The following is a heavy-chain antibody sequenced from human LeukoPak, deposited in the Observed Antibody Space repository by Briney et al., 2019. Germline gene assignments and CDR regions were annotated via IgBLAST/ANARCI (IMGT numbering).Heavy chain of an antibody. CDR1: GFTFSSYG. CDR3: ANALDPVDTTMGQ. Sequence: PGRSLRLSCAASGFTFSSYGMHWVRQAPGKGLEWVAVIWYDGSNKYYADSVKGRFTISRDNSKNTLYLQMNSLRTEDTAVYYCANALDPVDTTMGQWGQGALVTVSS. J-gene: IGHJ4*02. V-gene: IGHV3-33*06. CDR2: IWYDGSNK. D-gene: IGHD5-18*01.